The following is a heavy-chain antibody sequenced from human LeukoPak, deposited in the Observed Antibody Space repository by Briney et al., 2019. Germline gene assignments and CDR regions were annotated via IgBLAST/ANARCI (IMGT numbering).Heavy chain of an antibody. J-gene: IGHJ4*02. CDR2: ISSSSYI. Sequence: KAGGSLRLSCAASGFTFSSYSMNWVRQAPGKGLEWVSSISSSSYIYYADSVKGRFTISRDNAKNSLYLQMNSLRAEDTAVYYCARVGGSSWFVYFDYWGQGTLVTVSS. D-gene: IGHD6-13*01. CDR3: ARVGGSSWFVYFDY. CDR1: GFTFSSYS. V-gene: IGHV3-21*01.